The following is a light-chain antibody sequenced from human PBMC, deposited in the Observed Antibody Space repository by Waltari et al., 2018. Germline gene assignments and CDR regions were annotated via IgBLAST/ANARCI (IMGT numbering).Light chain of an antibody. Sequence: QSVLTQPPLASGTPGQSVPISCSGSSSNIGHYYLDWYQQLPGKAPKLLIYTNNQRPSGVPDRFSGSKSGTSASLAISGLRSEDEADYYCATWDDSLNGQVIFGGGTKLTVL. J-gene: IGLJ2*01. CDR1: SSNIGHYY. V-gene: IGLV1-47*01. CDR3: ATWDDSLNGQVI. CDR2: TNN.